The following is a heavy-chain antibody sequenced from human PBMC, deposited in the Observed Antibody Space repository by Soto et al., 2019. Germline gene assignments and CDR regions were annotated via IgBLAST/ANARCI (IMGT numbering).Heavy chain of an antibody. CDR3: AAYNTSRHAAFDI. CDR2: LKQDGNEK. D-gene: IGHD1-20*01. J-gene: IGHJ3*02. V-gene: IGHV3-7*01. Sequence: GGLLRLSYAASEFTFRHYWMRWVRQAPGKGLEWLANLKQDGNEKYYVGSVKGRFTISGDSAKNSLFLVMDSLRAEDTGVYYCAAYNTSRHAAFDIWGQGTMVTVS. CDR1: EFTFRHYW.